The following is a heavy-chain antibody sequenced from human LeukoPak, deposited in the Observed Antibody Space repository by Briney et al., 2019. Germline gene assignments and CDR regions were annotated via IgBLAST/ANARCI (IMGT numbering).Heavy chain of an antibody. Sequence: HGESLKISCKGSGYSFTSYWIAWVRQMPGKGLEWMGIIYPDDSDTRYSPSFQGQVTITADKSISTAYLQWSSLKASDNAMYYYARQRRSSGWPNDYWGQGTLVTVSS. CDR2: IYPDDSDT. D-gene: IGHD6-19*01. CDR3: ARQRRSSGWPNDY. V-gene: IGHV5-51*01. J-gene: IGHJ4*02. CDR1: GYSFTSYW.